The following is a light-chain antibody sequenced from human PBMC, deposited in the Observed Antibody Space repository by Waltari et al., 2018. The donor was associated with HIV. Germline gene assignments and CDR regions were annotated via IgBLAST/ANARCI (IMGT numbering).Light chain of an antibody. CDR1: SLRTYY. CDR2: GKN. CDR3: NSRDSPYVV. V-gene: IGLV3-19*01. J-gene: IGLJ2*01. Sequence: SSELTQDPAVSVALGQTVRITCQGDSLRTYYTSWYQQKPGQAPVLVIYGKNSRPSGIPDRFSGSSSGNTASLTITGAQAEDDADYYCNSRDSPYVVFGGGTKLTVL.